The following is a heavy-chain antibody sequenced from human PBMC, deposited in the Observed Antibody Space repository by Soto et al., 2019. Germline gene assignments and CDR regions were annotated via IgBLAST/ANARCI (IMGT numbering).Heavy chain of an antibody. CDR3: ARHLSGYGYLYFEY. CDR1: GGSISSNSYY. J-gene: IGHJ4*02. CDR2: GYHGGNT. D-gene: IGHD5-18*01. Sequence: QLQLQESGPGLVKPSETQSLTCTVSGGSISSNSYYWALIRQPPGKWLEWIGSGYHGGNTYYNPSHKSRVTISVDTSTNQFSLKLNSVTAADTAVYYCARHLSGYGYLYFEYWGQGILVTVSS. V-gene: IGHV4-39*01.